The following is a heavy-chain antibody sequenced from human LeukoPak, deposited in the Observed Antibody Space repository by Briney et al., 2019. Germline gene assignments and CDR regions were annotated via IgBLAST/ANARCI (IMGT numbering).Heavy chain of an antibody. D-gene: IGHD2-8*02. CDR1: GYTFADYG. V-gene: IGHV1-18*01. J-gene: IGHJ6*02. CDR3: ARDRYSTGGYYYGMDV. CDR2: IDASNGNT. Sequence: ASVKVSCKASGYTFADYGISWVRQAPGQGLEWMAWIDASNGNTKYAQMLQGRVTMTTDTSTSTAYMELRSLRSGDTAVYYCARDRYSTGGYYYGMDVWGQGTTVTVSS.